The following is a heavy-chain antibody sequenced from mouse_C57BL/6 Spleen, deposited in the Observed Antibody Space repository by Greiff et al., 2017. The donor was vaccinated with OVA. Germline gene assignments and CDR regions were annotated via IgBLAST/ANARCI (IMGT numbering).Heavy chain of an antibody. CDR3: TRSNYGDYFDY. Sequence: QVQLQQSGAELVRPGASVTLSCKASGYTFTDYEMHWVKQTPVHGLEWIGAIDPETGGTAYNQKFKGKAILTADKSSSTAYMELRSLTSEDSAVYYCTRSNYGDYFDYWGQGTTRTVSS. J-gene: IGHJ2*01. CDR1: GYTFTDYE. CDR2: IDPETGGT. D-gene: IGHD1-1*01. V-gene: IGHV1-15*01.